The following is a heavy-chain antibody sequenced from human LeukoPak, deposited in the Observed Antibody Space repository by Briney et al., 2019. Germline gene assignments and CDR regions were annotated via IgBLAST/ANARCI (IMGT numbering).Heavy chain of an antibody. J-gene: IGHJ6*02. V-gene: IGHV1-18*01. CDR1: GYTFTSYG. CDR3: ARDGRYSSSWYVHYYGMDG. CDR2: ISAYNGNT. Sequence: ASVKVSCKASGYTFTSYGISWVRQAPGQGLEWMGWISAYNGNTNYAQKLQGRVTMTTDTSTSTAYMELRSLRSDDTAVYYCARDGRYSSSWYVHYYGMDGWGQGTTVTVSS. D-gene: IGHD6-13*01.